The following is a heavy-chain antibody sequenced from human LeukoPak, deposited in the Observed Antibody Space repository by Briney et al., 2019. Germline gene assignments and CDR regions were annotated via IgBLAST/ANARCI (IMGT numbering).Heavy chain of an antibody. CDR2: ISSSGSTI. V-gene: IGHV3-48*03. CDR3: ASPSITTN. J-gene: IGHJ4*02. Sequence: QPGGTLRLSCAASGFTFSSYEMNWVCQAPGKGLEWVSYISSSGSTIYYADSVKGRFTISGDNAKNSLYLQMNSLRAEDTAVYHCASPSITTNWGQGTLVTVSS. D-gene: IGHD5-12*01. CDR1: GFTFSSYE.